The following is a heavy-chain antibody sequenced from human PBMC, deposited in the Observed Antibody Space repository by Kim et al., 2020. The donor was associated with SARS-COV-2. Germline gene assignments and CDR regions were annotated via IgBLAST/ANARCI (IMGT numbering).Heavy chain of an antibody. J-gene: IGHJ4*02. V-gene: IGHV4-34*01. CDR1: GGSFSGYY. Sequence: SETLSLTCAVYGGSFSGYYWSWIRQPPGKGLEWIGEINHSGSTNYNPSLKSRVTISVDTSKNQFSLKLSSVTAADTAVYYCARGREDGYNYWYYWGQGTLVTVSS. CDR2: INHSGST. CDR3: ARGREDGYNYWYY. D-gene: IGHD5-12*01.